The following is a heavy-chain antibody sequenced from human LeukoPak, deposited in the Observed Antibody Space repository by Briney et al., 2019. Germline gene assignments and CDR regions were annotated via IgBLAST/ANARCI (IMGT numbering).Heavy chain of an antibody. J-gene: IGHJ6*03. CDR2: ISYDASNK. CDR1: GFTFSLYA. CDR3: ARASYCGGDCYRVMDV. D-gene: IGHD2-21*02. Sequence: GGSLRLSCAASGFTFSLYAMHWVRQAPGKGLEWVAVISYDASNKYYADSVKGRFTISRENSKNTLYLQMNSLRAEDTAVYYCARASYCGGDCYRVMDVWGKGATVTVSS. V-gene: IGHV3-30*04.